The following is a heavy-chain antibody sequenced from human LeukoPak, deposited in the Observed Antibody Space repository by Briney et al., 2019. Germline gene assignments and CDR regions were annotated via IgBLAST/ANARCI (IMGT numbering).Heavy chain of an antibody. D-gene: IGHD3-16*02. V-gene: IGHV3-13*01. CDR2: IGTAGDT. CDR1: GFTFCSYN. CDR3: ARGSYHYYYMDV. Sequence: GGSLRLSCAASGFTFCSYNMRWVPQATGEGLERVSDIGTAGDTYYPGSVKGRFTISRENAKNSLYLQMNSLSAGDTALYYCARGSYHYYYMDVGGKGTTVTVSS. J-gene: IGHJ6*03.